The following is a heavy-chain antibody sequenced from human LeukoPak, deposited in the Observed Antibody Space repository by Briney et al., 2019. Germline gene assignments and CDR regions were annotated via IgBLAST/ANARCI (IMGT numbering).Heavy chain of an antibody. V-gene: IGHV1-46*01. J-gene: IGHJ4*02. CDR3: ARDPGESTSGD. CDR1: GYTFSNYY. Sequence: GASVKVSCKASGYTFSNYYMHWVRQAPGQGLEWMGIIKPSGGSTSYAQKFEGRVTMTRDTSTSTVYMEQSSLRSEDTAVYYCARDPGESTSGDWGQGTLVTVSS. CDR2: IKPSGGST. D-gene: IGHD2-2*01.